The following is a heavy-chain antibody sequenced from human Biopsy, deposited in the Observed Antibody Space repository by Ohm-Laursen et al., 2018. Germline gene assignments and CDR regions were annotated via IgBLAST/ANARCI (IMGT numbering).Heavy chain of an antibody. CDR1: GVSIRGYY. J-gene: IGHJ3*02. D-gene: IGHD2-21*01. CDR3: VSIFHTNNERRPFDM. CDR2: VYVGGSN. V-gene: IGHV4-4*07. Sequence: SETLSLTCSVSGVSIRGYYWSWVRRPAGRGLEWIGRVYVGGSNNYNPSLRSRVSLSVDTSKNQFSLMLSGVTAADTAAYYCVSIFHTNNERRPFDMWGQGTMVAVSA.